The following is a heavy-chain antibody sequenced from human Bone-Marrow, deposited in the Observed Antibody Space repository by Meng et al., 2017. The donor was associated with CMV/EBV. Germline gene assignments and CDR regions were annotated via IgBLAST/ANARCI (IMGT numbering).Heavy chain of an antibody. CDR1: GGSFSGYY. D-gene: IGHD1-26*01. CDR3: ARGKVGGSYYLRYFDL. Sequence: GSLRLSCAVYGGSFSGYYWSWIRQPPGKGLEWIGEINHSGSTNYNPSLKSRVTISVDTSKNQFSLKLSSVTAADTAVYYCARGKVGGSYYLRYFDLWGRGTRVTVSS. J-gene: IGHJ2*01. CDR2: INHSGST. V-gene: IGHV4-34*01.